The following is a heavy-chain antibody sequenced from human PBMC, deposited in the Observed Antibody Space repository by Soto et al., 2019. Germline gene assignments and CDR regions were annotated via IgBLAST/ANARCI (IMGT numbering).Heavy chain of an antibody. CDR2: IYSGDSET. V-gene: IGHV5-51*01. D-gene: IGHD2-15*01. Sequence: LGESLKISCKASVYSFTIHWIAWVRQMRGKGLEWMGLIYSGDSETRYSPSFQGQVTISVDKYVNTAYLLWSSLKASDTTIYYCARSDLHCLHFFDYWGQGTPVTVSS. CDR3: ARSDLHCLHFFDY. J-gene: IGHJ4*02. CDR1: VYSFTIHW.